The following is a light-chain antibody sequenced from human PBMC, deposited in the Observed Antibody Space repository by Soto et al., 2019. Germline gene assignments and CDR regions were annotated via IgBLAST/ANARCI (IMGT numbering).Light chain of an antibody. J-gene: IGKJ4*01. CDR1: QDISNY. CDR3: QQYDNPLLT. V-gene: IGKV1-33*01. Sequence: DIQMTQSPSSLSASVGDRVTITCQAIQDISNYLNWYQQKPGKAPKLLIYDASNLETGVPSRFSGSGSGTDFTFTISSLQPEDIATYYCQQYDNPLLTFGGGTKVEIK. CDR2: DAS.